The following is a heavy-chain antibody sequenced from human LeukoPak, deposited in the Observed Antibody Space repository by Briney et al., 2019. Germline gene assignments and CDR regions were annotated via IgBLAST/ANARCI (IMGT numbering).Heavy chain of an antibody. CDR2: IYTSGST. V-gene: IGHV4-4*07. Sequence: SETLSLTCTVSGGSISSYYWSWIRQPAGKGLEWIGRIYTSGSTNYNPSLKSRVTMSVDTSKNQFSLKLSSVTAADTAVYYCAGTYYDFWSGYYIRWFDPWGQGTLVTVSS. CDR1: GGSISSYY. CDR3: AGTYYDFWSGYYIRWFDP. D-gene: IGHD3-3*01. J-gene: IGHJ5*02.